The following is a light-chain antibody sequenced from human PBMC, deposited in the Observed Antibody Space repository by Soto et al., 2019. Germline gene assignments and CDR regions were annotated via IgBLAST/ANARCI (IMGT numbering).Light chain of an antibody. CDR3: SSYAGSNNFVV. V-gene: IGLV2-8*01. J-gene: IGLJ2*01. Sequence: QSALTQPPSASGSPGQSVTISCTGTSSDVGGYNYVSWYQQHPGKAPQLVIYEVSKRPSGVPDRFSGSKSGNTASLTVSGPQAEDEADYYCSSYAGSNNFVVFGGGTKLTVL. CDR2: EVS. CDR1: SSDVGGYNY.